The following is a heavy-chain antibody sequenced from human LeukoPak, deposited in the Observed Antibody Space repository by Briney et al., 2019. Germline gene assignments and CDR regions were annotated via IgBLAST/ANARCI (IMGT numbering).Heavy chain of an antibody. CDR3: AKKGSREFDY. D-gene: IGHD6-13*01. Sequence: GGSLRLSCAASGFTFAGQAMSWVRQAPGKGLEWVSGISVSSGNTHYADSVKGRFTISRDTSKNTVYPQMNSLRVDDTAVYYCAKKGSREFDYWGQGPLVTVSS. CDR1: GFTFAGQA. CDR2: ISVSSGNT. V-gene: IGHV3-23*01. J-gene: IGHJ4*02.